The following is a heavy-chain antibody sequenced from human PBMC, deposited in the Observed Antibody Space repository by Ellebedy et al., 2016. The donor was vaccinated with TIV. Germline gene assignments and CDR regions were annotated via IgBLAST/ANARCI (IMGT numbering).Heavy chain of an antibody. CDR2: IYYSGST. J-gene: IGHJ4*02. CDR3: ARHPVGATTAFDQ. Sequence: SETLSLXXTVSGGSINSSSLYWGWIRQPPGKGLEWIGSIYYSGSTFYNPSLSDRVSIYVDRSKNQFSLKVTSVTAADTAVYYCARHPVGATTAFDQWGQGTLVTVSS. V-gene: IGHV4-39*01. CDR1: GGSINSSSLY. D-gene: IGHD1-26*01.